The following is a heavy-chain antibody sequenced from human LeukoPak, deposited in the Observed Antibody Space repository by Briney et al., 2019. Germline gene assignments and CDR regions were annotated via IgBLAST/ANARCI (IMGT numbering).Heavy chain of an antibody. V-gene: IGHV3-23*01. Sequence: GGSLRLSCAASGFTFSSYAMSWVRQAPGKGLEWVSAISGSGGSTYYADSVKGRFTISRDNSKNTLYLQMNSLRAEDTAVYYCAKDPKESLWFGELLSDSRFDYWGQGTLVTVSS. CDR3: AKDPKESLWFGELLSDSRFDY. J-gene: IGHJ4*02. CDR1: GFTFSSYA. CDR2: ISGSGGST. D-gene: IGHD3-10*01.